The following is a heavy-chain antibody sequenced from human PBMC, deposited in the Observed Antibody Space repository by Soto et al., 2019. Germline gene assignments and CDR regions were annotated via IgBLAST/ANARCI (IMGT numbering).Heavy chain of an antibody. CDR1: GFTFSSYA. CDR3: AKAGHCRVGSCPLVLGWLDP. CDR2: ISGSGGST. Sequence: GGSLRLSCAASGFTFSSYAMSWVRQAPGKGLEWVSAISGSGGSTYYADSVKGRFTISRDNSKNTLYLQMNSLRAEDTAVYYCAKAGHCRVGSCPLVLGWLDPGGQQPLVTV. J-gene: IGHJ5*02. V-gene: IGHV3-23*01. D-gene: IGHD2-15*01.